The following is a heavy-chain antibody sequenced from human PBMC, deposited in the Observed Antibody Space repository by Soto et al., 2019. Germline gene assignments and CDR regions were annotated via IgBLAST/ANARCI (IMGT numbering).Heavy chain of an antibody. J-gene: IGHJ6*02. V-gene: IGHV3-48*02. CDR2: ISSSSSTI. CDR1: GFTFSSYS. CDR3: ASRYFNGMDV. Sequence: GGSLRLSCAASGFTFSSYSMNWVRQAPGKGLEWVSYISSSSSTIYYAHSVKGRFTISRDNAKNSLYLQMNSLRDEYRAVHYGASRYFNGMDVWGQGTTVTVSS. D-gene: IGHD3-9*01.